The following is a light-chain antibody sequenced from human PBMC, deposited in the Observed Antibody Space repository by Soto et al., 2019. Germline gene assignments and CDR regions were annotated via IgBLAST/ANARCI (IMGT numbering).Light chain of an antibody. CDR3: SSYAGSKNLV. CDR1: SSDVGAYNY. J-gene: IGLJ2*01. Sequence: QSALTQPPSASGSPGQSVTISCTGTSSDVGAYNYVSWYQQHPGKAPKLMIYEVTKRPSGVPDRFSGSKSGNTASLTVSGLQAEDEADYYCSSYAGSKNLVFGGVTKLTVL. CDR2: EVT. V-gene: IGLV2-8*01.